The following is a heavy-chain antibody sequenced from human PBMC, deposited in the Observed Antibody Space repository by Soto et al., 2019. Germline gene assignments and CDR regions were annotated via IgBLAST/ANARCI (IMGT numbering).Heavy chain of an antibody. CDR2: ISNSGTT. CDR3: ARNNYGGNLEGYYIAH. D-gene: IGHD4-17*01. J-gene: IGHJ4*02. V-gene: IGHV4-30-4*01. Sequence: QVQLQESGPGLVKPSQTLSLTCTVSGVSIHNGDYYWSWIRQPPGKGLEWIGYISNSGTTYYNPSLKSRVSIAAETSKSQFSLTLSSVTAADTAVYYCARNNYGGNLEGYYIAHWGQGTLVTVSS. CDR1: GVSIHNGDYY.